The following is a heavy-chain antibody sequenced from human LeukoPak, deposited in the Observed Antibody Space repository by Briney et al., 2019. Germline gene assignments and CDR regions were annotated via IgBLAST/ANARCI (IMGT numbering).Heavy chain of an antibody. CDR2: ISSSSSYI. J-gene: IGHJ4*02. D-gene: IGHD6-19*01. V-gene: IGHV3-21*01. CDR1: GFTFSSYS. Sequence: GGSLRLSCAASGFTFSSYSMKWVRQAPGKGLEWVSSISSSSSYIYYADSVKGRFTISRDNAKNSLYLQMNSLRAEDTAVYYCARDRSVAVAGTVMVYWGQGTLVTVSS. CDR3: ARDRSVAVAGTVMVY.